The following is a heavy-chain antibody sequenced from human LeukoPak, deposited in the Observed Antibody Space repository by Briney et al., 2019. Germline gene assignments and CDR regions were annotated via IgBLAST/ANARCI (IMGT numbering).Heavy chain of an antibody. Sequence: ASVKVSCKASGGTFSSYGISWVRQAPGQGLEWMGGIIPIFGTVNYAERFQGRVTITADESTSTAHMELSSLRSEDTAVYYCAIVGAAVTTFSWFDPWGQGTLVTVSS. CDR2: IIPIFGTV. J-gene: IGHJ5*02. CDR3: AIVGAAVTTFSWFDP. CDR1: GGTFSSYG. V-gene: IGHV1-69*13. D-gene: IGHD4-17*01.